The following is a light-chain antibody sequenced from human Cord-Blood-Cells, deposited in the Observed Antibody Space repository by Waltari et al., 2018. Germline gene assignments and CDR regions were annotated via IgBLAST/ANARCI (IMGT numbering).Light chain of an antibody. CDR2: WAS. V-gene: IGKV4-1*01. CDR3: QQYYSTPYT. J-gene: IGKJ2*01. Sequence: DIVMTQSPDSLAVSLGERATINCQSSQSVLYSSNNKNYLAWYQQQPGQPPKLLIYWASTRESGVPDRFSGSGSGTDFTLTISSLQAEDVAVYYCQQYYSTPYTFGQGTKLGIK. CDR1: QSVLYSSNNKNY.